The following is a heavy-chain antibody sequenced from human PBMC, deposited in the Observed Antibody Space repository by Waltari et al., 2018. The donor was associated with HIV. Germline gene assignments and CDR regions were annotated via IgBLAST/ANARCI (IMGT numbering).Heavy chain of an antibody. CDR3: ASNDRPVYFFDY. D-gene: IGHD3-9*01. V-gene: IGHV1-24*01. Sequence: QVVLIESGAEVKQPGGSVKVSCKVAGYSLTQLSMHWARQAPGKGLEWMGGFDPEGDETIYAQKFQGRLSMTEDTSTDTAYMELRGLRSDDTAVYYCASNDRPVYFFDYWSHGTLVTVSS. CDR2: FDPEGDET. J-gene: IGHJ4*01. CDR1: GYSLTQLS.